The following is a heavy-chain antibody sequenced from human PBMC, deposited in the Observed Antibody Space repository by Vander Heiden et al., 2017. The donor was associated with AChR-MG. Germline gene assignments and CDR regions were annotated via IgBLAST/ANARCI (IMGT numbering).Heavy chain of an antibody. J-gene: IGHJ5*02. D-gene: IGHD3-10*01. V-gene: IGHV3-21*01. Sequence: EVHLEESGGGLVKPGGSLRLSCAASGFTFTTYGMNWVRQTPGRGLEWVSLITSTGTDTYYGDSVRGRFTVSRDNAKNSLYLQMNNLRVEDTAVYYCARGGTLARGVTGWFDPWGQGTLGTVSS. CDR3: ARGGTLARGVTGWFDP. CDR1: GFTFTTYG. CDR2: ITSTGTDT.